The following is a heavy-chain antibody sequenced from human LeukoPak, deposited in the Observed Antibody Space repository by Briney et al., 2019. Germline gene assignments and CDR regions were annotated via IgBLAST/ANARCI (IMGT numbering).Heavy chain of an antibody. CDR3: ARSTYYYDSSGPPDYYYGMDV. V-gene: IGHV1-69*04. CDR1: GGTFSSYA. J-gene: IGHJ6*02. D-gene: IGHD3-22*01. CDR2: IIPILGIA. Sequence: GASVKVSCKASGGTFSSYAISWVRQAPGQGLEWMGRIIPILGIANYAQKFQGRVTITADKSTSTAYMELSSLRSEDTAVYYCARSTYYYDSSGPPDYYYGMDVWGQGTTVTVSS.